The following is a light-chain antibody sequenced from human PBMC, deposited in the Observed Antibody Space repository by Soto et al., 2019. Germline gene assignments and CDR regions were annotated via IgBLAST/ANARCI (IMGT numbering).Light chain of an antibody. J-gene: IGKJ1*01. CDR2: KAS. CDR3: QQLNSYPRT. V-gene: IGKV1-5*03. Sequence: DIQMTHSPSTLSASVLYRVTITFRASQSIGRWLALYQQKPGKAPKLLIYKASTLKSGVPSRFSGSGSGTEFTLTISSLQPEDFATYYCQQLNSYPRTFGQGTKVDIK. CDR1: QSIGRW.